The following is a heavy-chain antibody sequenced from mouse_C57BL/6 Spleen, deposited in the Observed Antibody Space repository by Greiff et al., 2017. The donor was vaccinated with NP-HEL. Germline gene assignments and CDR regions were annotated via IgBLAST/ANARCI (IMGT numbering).Heavy chain of an antibody. CDR3: TRDGDYDGWYFDY. D-gene: IGHD2-4*01. Sequence: VQLQQSGTVLARPGASVKMSCKTSGYTFTSYWMHWVKQRPGQGLEWIGAIYPGNSDTSYNQKFKGKAKLTAVTSASTAYMELSSLTNEDSAVYYCTRDGDYDGWYFDYWGQGTTLTVSS. J-gene: IGHJ2*01. V-gene: IGHV1-5*01. CDR2: IYPGNSDT. CDR1: GYTFTSYW.